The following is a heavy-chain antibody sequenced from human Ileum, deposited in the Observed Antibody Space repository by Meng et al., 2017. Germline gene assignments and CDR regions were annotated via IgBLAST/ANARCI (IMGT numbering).Heavy chain of an antibody. CDR2: IFHTGST. V-gene: IGHV4-4*02. J-gene: IGHJ4*02. CDR1: GDSISSSNW. D-gene: IGHD2/OR15-2a*01. CDR3: ATNKNKKIDY. Sequence: HVRRQESGPGLVEPSGTLSLTCVVSGDSISSSNWWNWVRQPPGKGLEWIGEIFHTGSTNYNPSLKSRVTISADKSKNQFSLNLSSVTAADTAVYYCATNKNKKIDYWGQGTLVTVSS.